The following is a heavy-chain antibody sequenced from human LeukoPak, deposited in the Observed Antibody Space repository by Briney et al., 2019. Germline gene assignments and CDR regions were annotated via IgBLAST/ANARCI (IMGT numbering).Heavy chain of an antibody. CDR1: GGTFSSYA. CDR2: IIPIFGIA. CDR3: ARDRVVVAVNWFDP. V-gene: IGHV1-69*04. J-gene: IGHJ5*02. D-gene: IGHD2-15*01. Sequence: ASVEVSCKASGGTFSSYAISWVRQAPGQGLEWMGRIIPIFGIANYAQKFQGRVTITADKSTSTAYMELSSLRSEDTAVYYCARDRVVVAVNWFDPWGQGTLVTVSS.